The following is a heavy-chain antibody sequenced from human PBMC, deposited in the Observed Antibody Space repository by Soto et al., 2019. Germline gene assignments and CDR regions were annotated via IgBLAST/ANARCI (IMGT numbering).Heavy chain of an antibody. V-gene: IGHV1-3*05. Sequence: QVQLVQSGAEEKKPGASVKVSCQASGSPFTSYAMHWVRQAPGQRLEWMGWINAGNGNTNDSQTFQGRVTITRDTAARTAYMELRSLRSEFTAVDYCAGSIVVVSALDYWGQGTLVTVSS. CDR2: INAGNGNT. CDR1: GSPFTSYA. J-gene: IGHJ4*02. D-gene: IGHD2-21*02. CDR3: AGSIVVVSALDY.